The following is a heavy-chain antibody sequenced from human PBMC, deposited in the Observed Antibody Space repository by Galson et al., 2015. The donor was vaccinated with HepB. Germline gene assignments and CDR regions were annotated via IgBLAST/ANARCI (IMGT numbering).Heavy chain of an antibody. Sequence: SLRLSCAASGFTFSSYGMHWVRQAPGKGLEWVAFIRYDGSNKYYADSVRGRFTISRDNSKNTLYLQMNSLRAEDTAVYYCAKDLTFGGVIVIGNFDYWGQGTLVTVSS. CDR3: AKDLTFGGVIVIGNFDY. CDR2: IRYDGSNK. J-gene: IGHJ4*02. CDR1: GFTFSSYG. D-gene: IGHD3-16*02. V-gene: IGHV3-30*02.